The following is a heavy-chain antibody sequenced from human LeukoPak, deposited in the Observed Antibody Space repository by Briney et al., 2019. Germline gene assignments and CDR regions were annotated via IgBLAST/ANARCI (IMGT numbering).Heavy chain of an antibody. CDR3: ARSQYDILTGYYPYDY. D-gene: IGHD3-9*01. J-gene: IGHJ4*02. V-gene: IGHV1-69*05. CDR2: IIPIFGAA. Sequence: GASVKVSCKASGGTFSSYAISWVRQAPGQGLEWMGGIIPIFGAANYAQKFQGRVTITTDESTSTAYMELSSLRSEDTAVYYCARSQYDILTGYYPYDYWGQGTLVTVSS. CDR1: GGTFSSYA.